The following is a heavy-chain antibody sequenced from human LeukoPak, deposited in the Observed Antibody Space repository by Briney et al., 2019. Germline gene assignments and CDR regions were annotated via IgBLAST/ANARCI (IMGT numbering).Heavy chain of an antibody. Sequence: GESLKISCKGSGYSFTSYWIGWVRQTPGKGLEWMGIIYPGDSDTRYSPSFQGQVTISADKSISTAYLQWSSLKASDTAMYYCARIADSSGYYYGWFDPWGQGTLVTVSS. CDR2: IYPGDSDT. CDR3: ARIADSSGYYYGWFDP. J-gene: IGHJ5*02. V-gene: IGHV5-51*01. D-gene: IGHD3-22*01. CDR1: GYSFTSYW.